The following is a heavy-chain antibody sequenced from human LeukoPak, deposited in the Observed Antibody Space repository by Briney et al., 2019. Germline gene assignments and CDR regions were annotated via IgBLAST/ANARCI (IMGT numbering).Heavy chain of an antibody. D-gene: IGHD3-3*01. CDR3: ARGVRDFDY. J-gene: IGHJ4*02. CDR2: ISSSSSYI. Sequence: PGGSLRLSCAASGFTFGSYSMNWVRQAPGKGLEWVSSISSSSSYIYYADSVKGRFTIPRDNAKNSLYLQMNSLRAEDTALYYCARGVRDFDYWGQGTLVTVSS. V-gene: IGHV3-21*01. CDR1: GFTFGSYS.